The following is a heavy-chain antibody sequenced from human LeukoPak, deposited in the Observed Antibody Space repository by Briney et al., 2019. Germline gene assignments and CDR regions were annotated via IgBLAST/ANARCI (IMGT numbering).Heavy chain of an antibody. CDR1: GFTFSNAW. CDR3: AKDPGAVGATNYFDY. D-gene: IGHD1-26*01. J-gene: IGHJ4*02. Sequence: GGSLRLSCAASGFTFSNAWLSWVRQAPGKGLEWIGRIRSKTKGGTTDYAEPVKGRFTISRDDSQNTLYLQMNSLRAEDTAVYYCAKDPGAVGATNYFDYWGQGTLVTVSS. CDR2: IRSKTKGGTT. V-gene: IGHV3-15*01.